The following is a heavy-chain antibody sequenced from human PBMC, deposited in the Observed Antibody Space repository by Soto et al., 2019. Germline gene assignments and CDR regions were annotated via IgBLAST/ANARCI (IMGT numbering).Heavy chain of an antibody. D-gene: IGHD6-19*01. CDR2: ISGSGGST. Sequence: GGSLRLSCAASGFTFSSYAMSWVRQAPGKGLEWVSAISGSGGSTYYADSVKGRFTISRDNSKNTLYLQMNSLRAEDTAVYYCAKDWAYPSRIAVARKLNWFDPWGQGTLVTVSS. J-gene: IGHJ5*02. CDR1: GFTFSSYA. V-gene: IGHV3-23*01. CDR3: AKDWAYPSRIAVARKLNWFDP.